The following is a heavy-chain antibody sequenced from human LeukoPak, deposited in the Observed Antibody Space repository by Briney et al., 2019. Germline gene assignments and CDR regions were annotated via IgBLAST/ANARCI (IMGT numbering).Heavy chain of an antibody. CDR3: ARCHYYGSGRREIDY. V-gene: IGHV4-30-4*01. D-gene: IGHD3-10*01. J-gene: IGHJ4*02. CDR1: GGSISSGDYY. CDR2: IYYSEST. Sequence: SETLSLTCTVSGGSISSGDYYWSWIRPPPGKGLEWIGYIYYSESTYYHPSLQSRVTISVDTSKNQFSLKMSSVTAADTAVYYCARCHYYGSGRREIDYWGQGTLVTVSS.